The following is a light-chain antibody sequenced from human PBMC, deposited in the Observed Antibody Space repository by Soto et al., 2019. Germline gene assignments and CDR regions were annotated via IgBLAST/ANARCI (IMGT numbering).Light chain of an antibody. Sequence: EIVMTQSPATLSLSPGERATLSCRASQSLSSNLAWYQQKPGQAPRLLIYDASTRAPGIPARFSASGSGTEFTLTISSLQSEDFAIYYCQQYTNWRTFGQGTKVDIK. V-gene: IGKV3-15*01. CDR3: QQYTNWRT. CDR2: DAS. CDR1: QSLSSN. J-gene: IGKJ1*01.